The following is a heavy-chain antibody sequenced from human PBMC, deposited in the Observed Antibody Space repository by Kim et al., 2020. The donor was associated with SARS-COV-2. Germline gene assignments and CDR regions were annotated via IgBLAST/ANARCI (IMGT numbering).Heavy chain of an antibody. J-gene: IGHJ4*02. D-gene: IGHD1-1*01. V-gene: IGHV3-23*01. Sequence: GGSLRLSCAASGFTFSSFAMIWVRQAPGKGLEWVSIIGGSGTDTNYADSVKGRFTISRDNSKNMVYLQMNNLRAEDTAVYYCAADWNQFDHWGQGTLVTVSS. CDR2: IGGSGTDT. CDR3: AADWNQFDH. CDR1: GFTFSSFA.